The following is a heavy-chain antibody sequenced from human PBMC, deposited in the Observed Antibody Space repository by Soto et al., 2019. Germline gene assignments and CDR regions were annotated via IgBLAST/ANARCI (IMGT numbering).Heavy chain of an antibody. V-gene: IGHV3-33*01. CDR3: ARGNGEIDD. J-gene: IGHJ4*02. Sequence: QVQLVESGGGVVQPGRSLRLSCAASGFTFSSYGMHWVRQAPGKGLEWVAVIWYDGSNKYYADSVKGRFTISRDNSKNALYLQMNGLRAEDTAVYYCARGNGEIDDWGQGTLVTVSS. D-gene: IGHD3-10*01. CDR1: GFTFSSYG. CDR2: IWYDGSNK.